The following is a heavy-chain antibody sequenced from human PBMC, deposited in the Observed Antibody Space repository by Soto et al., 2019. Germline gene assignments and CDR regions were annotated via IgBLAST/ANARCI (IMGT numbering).Heavy chain of an antibody. D-gene: IGHD2-2*01. CDR3: AREVVVPAEWFGMDV. Sequence: ASVKVSCKASGYTFTSYYMHWVRQAPGQGLEWMGIINPSGGSTSYAQKFQGRVTMTRDTSTSTVYMELSSLRSEDTAVYYCAREVVVPAEWFGMDVRGQGTTVTSP. CDR1: GYTFTSYY. CDR2: INPSGGST. J-gene: IGHJ6*02. V-gene: IGHV1-46*01.